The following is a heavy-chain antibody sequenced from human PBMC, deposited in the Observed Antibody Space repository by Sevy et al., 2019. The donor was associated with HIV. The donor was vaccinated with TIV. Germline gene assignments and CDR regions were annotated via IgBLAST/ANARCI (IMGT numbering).Heavy chain of an antibody. CDR2: INHSGST. CDR1: GGSFSGYY. V-gene: IGHV4-34*01. Sequence: SETLSLTCAVYGGSFSGYYWSWIRQPPGKGLEWIGEINHSGSTNYNPSLKSRVTISVDTSKNQFSLKLSSVTAADTAVYYCARGRVYFVGGYDYVYFDYWGQGTLVTVSS. D-gene: IGHD5-12*01. J-gene: IGHJ4*02. CDR3: ARGRVYFVGGYDYVYFDY.